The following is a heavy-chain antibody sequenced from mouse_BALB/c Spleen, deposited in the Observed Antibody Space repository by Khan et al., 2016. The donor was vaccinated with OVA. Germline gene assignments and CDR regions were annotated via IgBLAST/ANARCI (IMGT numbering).Heavy chain of an antibody. CDR3: ARGNYYGYALDY. D-gene: IGHD1-1*01. J-gene: IGHJ4*01. CDR1: GYSITSNYA. V-gene: IGHV3-2*02. Sequence: EVQLQESGPGLVKPSQSLSLTCTVNGYSITSNYAWNWIRQFPGNKLEWMGYISYSGSTNYNPSLNSRLSINRDTSKNQFFLLLHSVTTEDSATYYCARGNYYGYALDYWGQGTSVTVSS. CDR2: ISYSGST.